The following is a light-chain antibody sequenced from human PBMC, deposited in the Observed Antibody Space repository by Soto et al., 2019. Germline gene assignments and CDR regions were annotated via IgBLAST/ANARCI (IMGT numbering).Light chain of an antibody. J-gene: IGKJ1*01. CDR1: QSVSSN. CDR2: DAS. V-gene: IGKV3-15*01. Sequence: EIVLTQSPGTLSLSPGERVTLSCRASQSVSSNFLAWYQQKPGQAPRLLIYDASTRATGIPARFSGSGSGTEFTLTISSLQSEDFAVYYCQQYNNWPTFGQGTKVDIK. CDR3: QQYNNWPT.